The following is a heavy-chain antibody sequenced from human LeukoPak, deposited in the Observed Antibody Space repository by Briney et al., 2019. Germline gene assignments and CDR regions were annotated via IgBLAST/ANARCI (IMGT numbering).Heavy chain of an antibody. CDR1: GGSFSGYY. CDR2: INHSGST. V-gene: IGHV4-34*01. CDR3: ARGQRGLWFGELRNWFDP. Sequence: PSETLSLTCAVYGGSFSGYYWSWIRQPPGKGLEWLGEINHSGSTNYNPSLKSRVTISVDTSKNQFSLKLSSVTAADTAVYYCARGQRGLWFGELRNWFDPWGQGTLVTVSS. D-gene: IGHD3-10*01. J-gene: IGHJ5*02.